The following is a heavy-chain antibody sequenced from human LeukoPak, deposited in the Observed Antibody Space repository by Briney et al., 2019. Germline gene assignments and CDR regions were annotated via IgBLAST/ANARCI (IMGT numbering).Heavy chain of an antibody. V-gene: IGHV3-23*01. J-gene: IGHJ4*02. Sequence: GGSLRLSCAASGFTFSGYWMTWVRQAPGKGLEWVSAISGSGGSTYYADSVKGRFTISRDNSKNTLYLQMNSLRAEDTAVYYCAKDLTTRREGPYYFDYWGQGTLVTVSS. CDR3: AKDLTTRREGPYYFDY. CDR2: ISGSGGST. CDR1: GFTFSGYW. D-gene: IGHD1-1*01.